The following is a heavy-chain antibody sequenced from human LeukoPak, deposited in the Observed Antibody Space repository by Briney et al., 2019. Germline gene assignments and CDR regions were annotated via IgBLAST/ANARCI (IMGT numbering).Heavy chain of an antibody. Sequence: GGSLRLSCVVSGFSFGSEAMSWVRQAPGRGLEWVSSISPGGGTTYYADSVKGRFTISRDNSKNTVYLQMNSLRTEDTAVYYCARENGHTYGYVFFDQWGQGTLVTVSS. D-gene: IGHD3-16*01. CDR1: GFSFGSEA. J-gene: IGHJ4*02. CDR3: ARENGHTYGYVFFDQ. V-gene: IGHV3-23*01. CDR2: ISPGGGTT.